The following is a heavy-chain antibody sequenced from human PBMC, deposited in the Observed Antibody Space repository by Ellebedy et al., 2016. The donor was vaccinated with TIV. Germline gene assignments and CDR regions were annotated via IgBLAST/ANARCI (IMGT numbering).Heavy chain of an antibody. V-gene: IGHV5-10-1*01. Sequence: PGGSLRLSCKGFGYSFSSYWISWVRQMPGKGLEWMGRIDPSDSYTSYSPSFKGHVTISADKSISTAYLQWRSLKASDTAMYYCARFGWGDYGGNFIWYWGQGTLVTVSS. CDR1: GYSFSSYW. J-gene: IGHJ4*02. CDR3: ARFGWGDYGGNFIWY. CDR2: IDPSDSYT. D-gene: IGHD4-23*01.